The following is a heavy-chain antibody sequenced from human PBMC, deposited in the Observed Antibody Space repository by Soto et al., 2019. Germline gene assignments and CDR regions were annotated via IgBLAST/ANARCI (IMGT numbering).Heavy chain of an antibody. V-gene: IGHV4-4*02. J-gene: IGHJ6*02. D-gene: IGHD6-19*01. Sequence: KTSETLSLTCAVSGGSISSSNWWSWVRQPPGKGLEWIGEIYHSGSTNYNPSLKSRVTISVDKSKNQFPLKLSSVTAADTAVYYCARKTIAVAHRGDYYYGMDVWGQGTTVTVS. CDR2: IYHSGST. CDR1: GGSISSSNW. CDR3: ARKTIAVAHRGDYYYGMDV.